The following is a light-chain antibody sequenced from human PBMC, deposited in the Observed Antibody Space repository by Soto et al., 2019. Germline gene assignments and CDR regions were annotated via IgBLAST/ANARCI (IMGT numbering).Light chain of an antibody. V-gene: IGKV3-11*01. CDR2: QTS. Sequence: EIVLTQSPDTLALTPGDRVTLSCRASQYINTRLAWYQHRPGQAPRLLIYQTSIRAAGIPARFSASGTGTDFTLTISDLQPEDFAVYSCHQRQSWPRTFGHGTKVDIK. CDR1: QYINTR. J-gene: IGKJ1*01. CDR3: HQRQSWPRT.